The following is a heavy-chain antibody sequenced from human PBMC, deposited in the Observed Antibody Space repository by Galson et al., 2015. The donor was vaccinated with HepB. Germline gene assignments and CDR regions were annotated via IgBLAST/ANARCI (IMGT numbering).Heavy chain of an antibody. V-gene: IGHV3-48*03. J-gene: IGHJ6*02. D-gene: IGHD1-26*01. Sequence: SLRLSCAASGFTFSSYEMNWVRQAPGKGLEWVSYISSSGSTIYYADSVKGRFTISRDNAKNSLYLQMNSLRAEDTAVYYCARDPPRSWPDYYYGMDVWGQGTTVTVSS. CDR1: GFTFSSYE. CDR2: ISSSGSTI. CDR3: ARDPPRSWPDYYYGMDV.